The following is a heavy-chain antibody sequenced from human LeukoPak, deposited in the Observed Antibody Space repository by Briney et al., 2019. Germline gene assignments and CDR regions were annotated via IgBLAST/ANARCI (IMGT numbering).Heavy chain of an antibody. CDR3: ARHRPGTTYKSRGDFDY. D-gene: IGHD6-13*01. V-gene: IGHV4-61*02. CDR2: IYTSGST. CDR1: GGSISSGSYY. Sequence: SQTLSLTCTVSGGSISSGSYYWSWMRQPAGKGLEWIGRIYTSGSTNYNPSLKSRVTISVDTSKNQFSLKLSSVTAADTAVYYCARHRPGTTYKSRGDFDYWGQGTLVTVSS. J-gene: IGHJ4*02.